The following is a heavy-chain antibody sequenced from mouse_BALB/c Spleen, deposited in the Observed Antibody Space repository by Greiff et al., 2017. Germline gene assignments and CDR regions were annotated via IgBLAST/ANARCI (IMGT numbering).Heavy chain of an antibody. Sequence: VQLQQSGPGLVAPSQSLSITCTVSGFSFTGYGVNWVRQPPGKGLEWLGMIWGDGSTDYNSALKSRLSISKDNSKSQVFLKMNSLQTDDTARDYCARDRYDYYAMDDWGQGTSVTVSS. J-gene: IGHJ4*01. CDR2: IWGDGST. CDR3: ARDRYDYYAMDD. D-gene: IGHD1-1*02. V-gene: IGHV2-6-7*01. CDR1: GFSFTGYG.